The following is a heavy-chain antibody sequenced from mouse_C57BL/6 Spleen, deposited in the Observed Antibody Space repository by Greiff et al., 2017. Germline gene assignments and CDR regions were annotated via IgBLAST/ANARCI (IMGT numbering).Heavy chain of an antibody. J-gene: IGHJ4*01. CDR2: INPSSGYP. CDR3: AKSSGAMDY. D-gene: IGHD3-1*01. V-gene: IGHV1-7*01. CDR1: GYTFTSYW. Sequence: VQLQQSGAELAKPGASVKLSCKASGYTFTSYWMHWVKQRPGQGLEWIGYINPSSGYPKYNQKFKDKATLTADKSSITAYMQLSSLTYEDSAVYYCAKSSGAMDYWGQGTSVTVSS.